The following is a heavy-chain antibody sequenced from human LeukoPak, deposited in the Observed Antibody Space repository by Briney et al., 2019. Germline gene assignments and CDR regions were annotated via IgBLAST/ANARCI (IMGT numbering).Heavy chain of an antibody. J-gene: IGHJ5*02. CDR2: IYYSGST. CDR1: GGSISSSNYY. CDR3: VRLFYYDSRGPPS. D-gene: IGHD3-22*01. V-gene: IGHV4-39*01. Sequence: PSETLSLTCNVLGGSISSSNYYWGWIRQPPGKGLEWIGSIYYSGSTYYNPSLKGRGTMSVDTSNNQFSLKLTSATATDTAVYYCVRLFYYDSRGPPSWGQGTLVTVSS.